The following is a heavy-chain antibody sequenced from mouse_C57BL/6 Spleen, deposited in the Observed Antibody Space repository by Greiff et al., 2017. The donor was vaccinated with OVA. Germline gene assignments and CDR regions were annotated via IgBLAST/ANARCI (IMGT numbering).Heavy chain of an antibody. CDR3: ARPGWSYAMDY. D-gene: IGHD2-3*01. V-gene: IGHV5-17*01. CDR1: GFTFSDYG. CDR2: ISSGSSTI. J-gene: IGHJ4*01. Sequence: DVHLVESGGGLVKPGGSLKLSCAASGFTFSDYGMHWVRQAPEKGLEWVAYISSGSSTIYYADTVKGRFTISRDNAKNTLFLQMTSLRSEDTAMYYCARPGWSYAMDYWGQGTSVTVSS.